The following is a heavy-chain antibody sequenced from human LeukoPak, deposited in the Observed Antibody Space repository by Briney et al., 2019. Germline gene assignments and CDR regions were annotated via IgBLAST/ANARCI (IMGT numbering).Heavy chain of an antibody. CDR1: GFIFTPYA. CDR3: ATELRLGFSSGSHFDS. D-gene: IGHD6-25*01. J-gene: IGHJ4*02. Sequence: PGGSLRLSCSASGFIFTPYAMHWVRQAPGKGLEWVSLIYSGGSSFYADSVKGRFTISRDISKNTLFLQMNSLRAEDTAVYYCATELRLGFSSGSHFDSWGLGTLVSVSP. V-gene: IGHV3-53*01. CDR2: IYSGGSS.